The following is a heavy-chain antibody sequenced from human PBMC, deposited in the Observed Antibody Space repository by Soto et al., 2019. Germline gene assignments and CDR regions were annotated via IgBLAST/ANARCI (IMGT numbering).Heavy chain of an antibody. CDR3: ARGKLLSGAGNYRTWWLDP. Sequence: QVHLVQSGAEVKKPGSSVKVSCKVSGATFSTYSISWVRQAPGQGLDWMGRIVPILGVTKYAQRFQGRVSITADKSTSTVYMELTSLRSDDTAVYYCARGKLLSGAGNYRTWWLDPWGQGTLVTVSS. V-gene: IGHV1-69*02. CDR2: IVPILGVT. CDR1: GATFSTYS. D-gene: IGHD2-15*01. J-gene: IGHJ5*02.